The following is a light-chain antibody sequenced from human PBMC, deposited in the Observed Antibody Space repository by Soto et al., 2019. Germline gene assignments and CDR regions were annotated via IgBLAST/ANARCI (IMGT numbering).Light chain of an antibody. Sequence: SGSGSESVSRYFGWYQQTAGAAHRLLIYGASTEGRGLPGRFSGSGSGKEFILIISVLPDEDSADYCRQQYSYSPTFGQGTKVDIK. CDR2: GAS. J-gene: IGKJ1*01. V-gene: IGKV3D-15*01. CDR1: ESVSRY. CDR3: QQYSYSPT.